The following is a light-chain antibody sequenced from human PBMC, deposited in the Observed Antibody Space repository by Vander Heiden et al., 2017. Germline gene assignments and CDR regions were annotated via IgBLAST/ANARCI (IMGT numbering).Light chain of an antibody. J-gene: IGLJ2*01. V-gene: IGLV1-47*01. Sequence: QSVLTQTPSASGTPGQRVTISCSGSRSKIGSNYVYWYQHVPGTAPNLLIYRNNPRPSGVPDRFAGSKSGTSASLAISGLRSEDEADYYCATWDGSLSGVVFGGGTKLTVL. CDR1: RSKIGSNY. CDR3: ATWDGSLSGVV. CDR2: RNN.